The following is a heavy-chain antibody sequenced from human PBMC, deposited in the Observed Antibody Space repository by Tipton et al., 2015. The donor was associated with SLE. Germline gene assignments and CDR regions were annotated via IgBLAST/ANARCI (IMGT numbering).Heavy chain of an antibody. CDR3: ARGGGCSSTSCYRGNQRYYYYYMDV. V-gene: IGHV4-39*07. CDR2: INYSGGT. J-gene: IGHJ6*03. D-gene: IGHD2-2*01. CDR1: GGSISNSSYY. Sequence: TLSLTCTVSGGSISNSSYYWGWIRQPPGKGLEWIGAINYSGGTYDNPSLNNRVTISVDTSRNQFSLKLSSVTAADTAVYYCARGGGCSSTSCYRGNQRYYYYYMDVWGKGTTVTVSS.